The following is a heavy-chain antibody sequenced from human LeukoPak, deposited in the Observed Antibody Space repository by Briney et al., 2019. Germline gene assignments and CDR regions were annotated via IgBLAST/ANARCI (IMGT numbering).Heavy chain of an antibody. V-gene: IGHV3-7*03. Sequence: GGSLRLSCAASGFTFSSYWMSWVRQVPGKGLKWVANIRQDGSEKYYVDSVKGRFTISRDNVKNSLFLQMNSLRAEDTAVYFCARGLDAFDIWGQGTLVTVSS. CDR2: IRQDGSEK. J-gene: IGHJ3*02. CDR3: ARGLDAFDI. CDR1: GFTFSSYW.